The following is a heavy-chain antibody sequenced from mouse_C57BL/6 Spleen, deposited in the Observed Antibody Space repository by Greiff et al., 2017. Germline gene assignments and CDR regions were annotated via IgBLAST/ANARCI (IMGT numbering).Heavy chain of an antibody. V-gene: IGHV1-15*01. J-gene: IGHJ3*01. D-gene: IGHD1-1*01. CDR3: SSREVVVPAWFAY. CDR2: IDPKTGGT. CDR1: GYAFTDYE. Sequence: VHLQQSGAELVRPGASVTMSCKASGYAFTDYEMHWVKQTPVHGLDWIGAIDPKTGGTASNQKFKGKAILTAAKSSSTAYMELRSLTSEDSAVYYWSSREVVVPAWFAYRGQGTLGTVSA.